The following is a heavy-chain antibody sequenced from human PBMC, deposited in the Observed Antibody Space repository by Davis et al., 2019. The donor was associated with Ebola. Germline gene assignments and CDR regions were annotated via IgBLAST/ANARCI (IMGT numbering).Heavy chain of an antibody. CDR1: GGSFSGYY. D-gene: IGHD6-13*01. V-gene: IGHV4-59*01. CDR2: IYYSGST. J-gene: IGHJ6*02. CDR3: ATSSSWYSTGMDV. Sequence: SETLSLTCAVYGGSFSGYYWSWIRQPPGKGLEWIGYIYYSGSTNYNPSLKSRVTISVDTSKNQFSLKLSSVTAADTAVYYCATSSSWYSTGMDVWGQGTTVTVSS.